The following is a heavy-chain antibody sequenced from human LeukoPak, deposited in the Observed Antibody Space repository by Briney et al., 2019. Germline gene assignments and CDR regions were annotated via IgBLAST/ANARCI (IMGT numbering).Heavy chain of an antibody. J-gene: IGHJ4*02. CDR2: ISYDGSNK. CDR3: ANGPLGDY. CDR1: GFPFSYYG. Sequence: PGGSLRLSCVASGFPFSYYGIHWVRQAPGKGLEWVAVISYDGSNKYYADSVKGRFTISRDNSKNTLYLQMNSLRAEDTAVYYCANGPLGDYWGQGTLVTVSS. V-gene: IGHV3-30*18.